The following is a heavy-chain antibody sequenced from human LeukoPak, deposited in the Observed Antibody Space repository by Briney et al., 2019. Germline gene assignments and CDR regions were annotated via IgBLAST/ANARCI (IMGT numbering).Heavy chain of an antibody. CDR1: GGSISSGGYS. CDR3: ARSVSEGPGTKYNWFDP. J-gene: IGHJ5*02. Sequence: SQTLSLTCAVSGGSISSGGYSWGWIRQPPGKGLEWIGYIYYSGSTNYNPSLKSRVTISVDTSKNQFSLKLSSVTAADTAVYYCARSVSEGPGTKYNWFDPWGQGTLVTVSS. V-gene: IGHV4-30-4*07. CDR2: IYYSGST. D-gene: IGHD3-10*01.